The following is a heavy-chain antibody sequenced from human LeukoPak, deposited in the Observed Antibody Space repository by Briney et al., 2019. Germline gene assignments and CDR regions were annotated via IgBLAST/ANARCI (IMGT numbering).Heavy chain of an antibody. CDR2: IYPGDSDT. CDR1: GYSFTTYW. V-gene: IGHV5-51*01. CDR3: ARREGYGGKYYFDY. Sequence: GESLKISCKGSGYSFTTYWIAWVRQMPGKGPEWMGIIYPGDSDTRYSPSFQGQVTISADKSISTAYLQWSSLKVSDTATYYCARREGYGGKYYFDYWGQGTLVTVSS. J-gene: IGHJ4*02. D-gene: IGHD4-23*01.